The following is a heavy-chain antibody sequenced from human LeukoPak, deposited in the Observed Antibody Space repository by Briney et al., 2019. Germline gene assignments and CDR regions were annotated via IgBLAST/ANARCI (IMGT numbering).Heavy chain of an antibody. CDR2: IESPRDI. Sequence: GRSLRLSCAASGFTFSSYGMHWVRQPIEKGLEWVSSIESPRDIYYAGSVKGRFTISREDAENSVYLQMNNLRVEDTAIYYCAKVRRSVAYDYWGRGTLVTVSS. V-gene: IGHV3-13*01. CDR3: AKVRRSVAYDY. CDR1: GFTFSSYG. J-gene: IGHJ4*02.